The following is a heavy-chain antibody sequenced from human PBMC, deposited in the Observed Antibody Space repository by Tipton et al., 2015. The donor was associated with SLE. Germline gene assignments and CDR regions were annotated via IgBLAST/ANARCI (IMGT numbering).Heavy chain of an antibody. V-gene: IGHV3-30*02. CDR2: IWFDGSKK. J-gene: IGHJ3*02. CDR3: AKDVNAFDI. CDR1: GFTLRSYD. Sequence: SLRLSCATSGFTLRSYDMHWVRQAPGKGLEWVALIWFDGSKKYFADSVKGRFTISRDTSTNTLYLQMNSLRAEDTAVYYCAKDVNAFDIWGQGTMVTVSS.